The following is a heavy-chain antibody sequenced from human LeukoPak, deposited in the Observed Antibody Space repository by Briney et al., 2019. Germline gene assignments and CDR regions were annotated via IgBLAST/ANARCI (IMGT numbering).Heavy chain of an antibody. CDR2: IYHSGST. D-gene: IGHD6-13*01. V-gene: IGHV4-38-2*01. J-gene: IGHJ4*02. CDR1: GDSTSSGYY. CDR3: ARAGGAGLTGIAAAKY. Sequence: PGTLSLTSAVSGDSTSSGYYWAWIRQPPGKGLEWIGTIYHSGSTHYNPSLKRRVSTSVDTSKTQISLKLSSVTAAATAAYYCARAGGAGLTGIAAAKYWGQGTLVTVSS.